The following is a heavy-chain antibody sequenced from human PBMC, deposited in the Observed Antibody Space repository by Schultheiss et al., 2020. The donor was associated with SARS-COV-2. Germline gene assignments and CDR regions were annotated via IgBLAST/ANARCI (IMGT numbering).Heavy chain of an antibody. Sequence: SETLSLTCTVSGGSISSYYWSWIRQPPGKGLEWIGYIYYSGSTNYNPSLKSRVTMSVDTSKNQFSLKLSSVTAADTALYYCAKDGGSYYAFDIWGQGTMVTVSS. CDR1: GGSISSYY. D-gene: IGHD3-16*01. V-gene: IGHV4-59*12. CDR2: IYYSGST. CDR3: AKDGGSYYAFDI. J-gene: IGHJ3*02.